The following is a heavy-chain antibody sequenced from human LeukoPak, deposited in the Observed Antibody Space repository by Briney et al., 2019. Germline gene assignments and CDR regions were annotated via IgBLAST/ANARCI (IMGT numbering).Heavy chain of an antibody. CDR2: IKPDGSAQ. CDR1: GFTFSNYW. CDR3: ARDYGDSY. J-gene: IGHJ4*02. Sequence: GGSLRLSCAASGFTFSNYWMTWVRQAPGKGLEWVANIKPDGSAQYYVDSVKGRFTISSDNAKNSVYLQMNSLRAEDTAVYYCARDYGDSYWGQGALVTVSS. D-gene: IGHD4-17*01. V-gene: IGHV3-7*04.